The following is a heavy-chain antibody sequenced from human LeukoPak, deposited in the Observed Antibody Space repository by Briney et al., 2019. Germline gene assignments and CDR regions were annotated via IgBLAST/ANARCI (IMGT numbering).Heavy chain of an antibody. J-gene: IGHJ4*02. Sequence: GGSLRLSCAASGFTFSNYAMSWVRQAPGKGLEWVANIKQDGSEKYYVDSVKGRFTISRDNAKNSMYLQMNSLRAEDTALYYCARSASVPGGFYFDYWGQGTLVTVSS. CDR1: GFTFSNYA. CDR2: IKQDGSEK. D-gene: IGHD3-10*01. CDR3: ARSASVPGGFYFDY. V-gene: IGHV3-7*01.